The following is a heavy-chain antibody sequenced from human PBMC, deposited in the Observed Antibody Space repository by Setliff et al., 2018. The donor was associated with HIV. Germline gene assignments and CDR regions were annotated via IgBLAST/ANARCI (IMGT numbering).Heavy chain of an antibody. CDR3: ARAPGDILTAYFGGLDY. CDR2: IWYDGNKK. J-gene: IGHJ4*02. D-gene: IGHD3-9*01. Sequence: AGGSLRLSCTASGFAFSTFAMHWVRQAPGKGLEWVAVIWYDGNKKDYGDSVKGRFTISRDNSKDTLYLQMSSLRADDTAIYYCARAPGDILTAYFGGLDYWGQGALVTVSS. CDR1: GFAFSTFA. V-gene: IGHV3-33*01.